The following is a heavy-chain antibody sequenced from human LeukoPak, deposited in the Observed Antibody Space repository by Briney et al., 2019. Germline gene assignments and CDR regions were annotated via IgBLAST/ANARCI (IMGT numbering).Heavy chain of an antibody. CDR3: ARERDGYNYAVDY. CDR2: ISSSSSYI. J-gene: IGHJ4*02. D-gene: IGHD5-12*01. V-gene: IGHV3-21*01. Sequence: GGSLRLSCAASGFTFSSYSMNWVRQAPGKGLEWVSSISSSSSYIYYADSVKGRFTISRDNAKNSLYLQMNSLRAEDTAVYYCARERDGYNYAVDYWGQGTLVTVSS. CDR1: GFTFSSYS.